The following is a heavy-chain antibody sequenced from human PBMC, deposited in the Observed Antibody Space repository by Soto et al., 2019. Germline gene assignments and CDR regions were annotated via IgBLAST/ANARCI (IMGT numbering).Heavy chain of an antibody. Sequence: QVQLVESGGGVVQPGGSLRLSCAASGFTFDAYGFHWVRQAPGKGLEWVAVVWSNGNLKYYADSVKSRFTISRDSSKSALNLQMNSLRADDTAVYYCARIQLDTIMALDYWGQGTLVTVSS. CDR1: GFTFDAYG. J-gene: IGHJ4*02. V-gene: IGHV3-33*01. D-gene: IGHD1-1*01. CDR2: VWSNGNLK. CDR3: ARIQLDTIMALDY.